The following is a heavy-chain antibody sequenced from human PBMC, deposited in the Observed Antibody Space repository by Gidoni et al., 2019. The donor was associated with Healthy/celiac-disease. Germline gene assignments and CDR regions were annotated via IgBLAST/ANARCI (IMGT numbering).Heavy chain of an antibody. Sequence: QITLKESGTTLVRPTPTLTLTGTFSRFSLSTSGVGVGWIRQPPGKALEWLALIYWDDDKRYSPSLKSRLTITKDTSKNQVVLTMTNMDPVDTATYYCAHSPYSPREYYFDYWGQGTLVTVSS. CDR1: RFSLSTSGVG. J-gene: IGHJ4*02. CDR2: IYWDDDK. D-gene: IGHD4-4*01. V-gene: IGHV2-5*02. CDR3: AHSPYSPREYYFDY.